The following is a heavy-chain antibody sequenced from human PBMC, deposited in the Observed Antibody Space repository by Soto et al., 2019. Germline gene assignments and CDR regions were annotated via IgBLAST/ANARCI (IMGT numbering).Heavy chain of an antibody. CDR1: GGSISSSSYY. CDR3: AREGSEWYSSSWPYFDS. J-gene: IGHJ4*02. D-gene: IGHD6-13*01. V-gene: IGHV4-39*07. CDR2: IYYSGST. Sequence: SETLSLTCTVSGGSISSSSYYWGWIRQPPGKGLEWIGSIYYSGSTYYNPSLKSRVTISVDTSKNQFSLKLSSVTAADTAVYYCAREGSEWYSSSWPYFDSWGQRSLVPVSS.